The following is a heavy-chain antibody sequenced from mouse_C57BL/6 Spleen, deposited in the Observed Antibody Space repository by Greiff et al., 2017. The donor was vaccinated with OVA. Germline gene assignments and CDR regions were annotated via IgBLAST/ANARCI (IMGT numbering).Heavy chain of an antibody. Sequence: VQLQQSGPELVKPGASVKISCKASGYAFSSSWMNWVKQRPGKGLEWIGRIYPGDGDTNYNGKFKGKATLTADKSSSTAYMQLSSLTSEDSAVYFCARDTTVVATRGFDYWGQGTTLTVSS. CDR1: GYAFSSSW. CDR2: IYPGDGDT. D-gene: IGHD1-1*01. J-gene: IGHJ2*01. CDR3: ARDTTVVATRGFDY. V-gene: IGHV1-82*01.